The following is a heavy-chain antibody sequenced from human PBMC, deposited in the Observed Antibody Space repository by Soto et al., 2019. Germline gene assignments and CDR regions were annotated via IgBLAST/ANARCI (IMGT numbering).Heavy chain of an antibody. CDR1: GGSISSHY. J-gene: IGHJ2*01. V-gene: IGHV4-59*08. D-gene: IGHD3-3*01. Sequence: QVQLQESGPGLVKPSETLSLTCTVSGGSISSHYWSWIRQPPGRGLEWIGFIYYSGITDSNPSLKSRVTLSLDTSKNQLSLRLSSVTAADTAVYYCARPRGIATAVWYFDLWGRGTLVTVSS. CDR2: IYYSGIT. CDR3: ARPRGIATAVWYFDL.